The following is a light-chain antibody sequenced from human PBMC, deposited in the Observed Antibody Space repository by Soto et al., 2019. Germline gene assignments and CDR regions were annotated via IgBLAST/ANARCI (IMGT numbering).Light chain of an antibody. Sequence: EIVLSQSPGTLSLYPGERATLSCRASQSVSSSYLAWYQQKPGQAPRLLIYAASSRATGIPDRFSGSGSGTDFTLTINRLEPEDFAVYYCQQYGSSITFGQGTRLAI. CDR3: QQYGSSIT. V-gene: IGKV3-20*01. CDR2: AAS. J-gene: IGKJ5*01. CDR1: QSVSSSY.